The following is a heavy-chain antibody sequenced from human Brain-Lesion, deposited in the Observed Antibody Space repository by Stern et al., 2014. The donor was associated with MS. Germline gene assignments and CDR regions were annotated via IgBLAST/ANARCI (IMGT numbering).Heavy chain of an antibody. D-gene: IGHD4-17*01. Sequence: VESGGSLRLSCAASGFTVSNYYMSWVRPAPGKGLEWVSIIYTSGKTYYADSVRGRFVISRDKSKSTLYLQMDSLRPEDTAVYYCARDRVTTVTTYYFDSWGQGTRVTVSS. J-gene: IGHJ4*02. CDR1: GFTVSNYY. CDR3: ARDRVTTVTTYYFDS. CDR2: IYTSGKT. V-gene: IGHV3-66*02.